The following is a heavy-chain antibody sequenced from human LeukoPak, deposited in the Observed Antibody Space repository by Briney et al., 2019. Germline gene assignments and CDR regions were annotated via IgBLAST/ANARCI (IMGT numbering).Heavy chain of an antibody. CDR1: GGSISISSDY. J-gene: IGHJ4*02. CDR3: ARRLSTRSYYLDD. V-gene: IGHV4-39*01. D-gene: IGHD2/OR15-2a*01. Sequence: SETLSLTCTVSGGSISISSDYWGWFRQPPGKGLEWIGDIYYSGTTNYNPSLKSRVTMSVDTSKNQFSLKLNSATAADTAVYYCARRLSTRSYYLDDWGQGTLVTVSS. CDR2: IYYSGTT.